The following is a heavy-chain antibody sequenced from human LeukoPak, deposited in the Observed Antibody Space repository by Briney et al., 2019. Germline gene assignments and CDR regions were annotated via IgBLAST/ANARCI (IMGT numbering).Heavy chain of an antibody. CDR3: AKELRQLGQKYNWFDP. D-gene: IGHD6-6*01. CDR2: ISGSGGST. CDR1: GFTFSSYA. V-gene: IGHV3-23*01. Sequence: GGSLRLSCAASGFTFSSYAISWVRQAPGKGLEWVSAISGSGGSTYYADSVKGRFTISRDNSKNTLSLQMNSLRAEDTALYYCAKELRQLGQKYNWFDPWGQGTLVTVSS. J-gene: IGHJ5*02.